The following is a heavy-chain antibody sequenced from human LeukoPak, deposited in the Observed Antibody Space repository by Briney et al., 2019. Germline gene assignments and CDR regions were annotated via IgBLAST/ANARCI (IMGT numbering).Heavy chain of an antibody. D-gene: IGHD6-13*01. CDR3: ARLYSSSWYWDNWFDP. V-gene: IGHV4-59*08. Sequence: SETLSLTCTVSGGSISSYYWSWIRQPPGKGLEWIGYIYYSGSTNYNPSLKSRVTISVDTSKNQFSLKLSSVTAADTAVYYCARLYSSSWYWDNWFDPWGQGTLVTVSS. CDR2: IYYSGST. CDR1: GGSISSYY. J-gene: IGHJ5*02.